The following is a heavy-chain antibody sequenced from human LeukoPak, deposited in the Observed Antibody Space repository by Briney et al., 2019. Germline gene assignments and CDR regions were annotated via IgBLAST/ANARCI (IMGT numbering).Heavy chain of an antibody. D-gene: IGHD6-13*01. CDR1: GFTFNSFG. CDR3: ARGEGIAAAGMGY. CDR2: ISSSSSTI. Sequence: GGSLRLSCAASGFTFNSFGMSWVRQAPGKGLEWLSYISSSSSTIYYADSVRGRFTISRDNAKNSLYLQINSLRADDTAVYYCARGEGIAAAGMGYWGQGTLVTVSS. V-gene: IGHV3-48*04. J-gene: IGHJ4*02.